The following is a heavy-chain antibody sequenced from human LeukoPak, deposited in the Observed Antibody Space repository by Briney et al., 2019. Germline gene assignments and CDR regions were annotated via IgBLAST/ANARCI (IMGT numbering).Heavy chain of an antibody. CDR2: NRSKAFGGTT. Sequence: GGSLRLSCTASGFTFSDYAMTWVRQAPGKGLEWVGFNRSKAFGGTTEYGASVTGRVTISRDDSKNIAYLQMNSLNTEDSAVYYCTRESSPWDTDYDYMDVWGQGTTVTVSS. CDR1: GFTFSDYA. V-gene: IGHV3-49*04. D-gene: IGHD4/OR15-4a*01. J-gene: IGHJ6*02. CDR3: TRESSPWDTDYDYMDV.